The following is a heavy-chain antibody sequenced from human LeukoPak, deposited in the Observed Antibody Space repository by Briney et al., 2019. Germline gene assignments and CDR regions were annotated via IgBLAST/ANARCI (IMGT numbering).Heavy chain of an antibody. D-gene: IGHD6-13*01. CDR3: AGWYDLDD. Sequence: ASVTVSCKASRYTFTGYYIHWVRPATGQGLEWMGWINPNSGDTTHAQRFQGRVTMTRDSSIRTAYMELSRLRSDDTAVYYCAGWYDLDDWGKGTLVTVSS. J-gene: IGHJ4*02. CDR1: RYTFTGYY. V-gene: IGHV1-2*02. CDR2: INPNSGDT.